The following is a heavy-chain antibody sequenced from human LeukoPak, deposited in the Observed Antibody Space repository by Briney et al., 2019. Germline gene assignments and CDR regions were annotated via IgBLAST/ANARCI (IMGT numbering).Heavy chain of an antibody. CDR3: ARGAAVAGTYYYYYGMDV. CDR2: INSDGSST. D-gene: IGHD6-19*01. V-gene: IGHV3-74*01. CDR1: GFTFSSYW. J-gene: IGHJ6*02. Sequence: GGSLRLSCAASGFTFSSYWMHWVRQAPGKGLLWFSRINSDGSSTSYADSVKGRFTISRDNAKNTLYLQMNSLRAADTAVYYCARGAAVAGTYYYYYGMDVWGQGTTVTVSS.